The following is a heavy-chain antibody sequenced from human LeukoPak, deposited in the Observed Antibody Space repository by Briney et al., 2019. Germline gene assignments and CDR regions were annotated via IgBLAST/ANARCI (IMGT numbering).Heavy chain of an antibody. Sequence: GGSLRLSCTGSGFRFGDYAFSYFRQAPGKGLEWVSYISSSSSTIYYADSVKGRFTISRDNAKNSLYLQMNSLRAEDTAVYYCARDLRSYGYYWGQGTLVTVSS. CDR3: ARDLRSYGYY. D-gene: IGHD5-18*01. CDR2: ISSSSSTI. CDR1: GFRFGDYA. J-gene: IGHJ4*02. V-gene: IGHV3-48*01.